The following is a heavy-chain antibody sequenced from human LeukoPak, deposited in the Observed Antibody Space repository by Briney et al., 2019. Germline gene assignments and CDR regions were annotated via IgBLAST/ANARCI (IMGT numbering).Heavy chain of an antibody. CDR2: IRYDGSNK. V-gene: IGHV3-30*02. D-gene: IGHD2-2*02. CDR1: GFTFRSYA. Sequence: PGGSLRLSCAASGFTFRSYAMSWVRQAPGKGLEWVAFIRYDGSNKYYADSVKGRFTISRDNSKNTLYLQMNSLRAEDTAVYYCAKVGPYCSSTSCYIEDYWGQGTLVTVSS. J-gene: IGHJ4*02. CDR3: AKVGPYCSSTSCYIEDY.